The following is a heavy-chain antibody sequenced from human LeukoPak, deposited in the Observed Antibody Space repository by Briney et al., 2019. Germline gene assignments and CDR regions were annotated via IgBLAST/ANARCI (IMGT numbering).Heavy chain of an antibody. CDR1: GGSSTNYY. J-gene: IGHJ3*02. V-gene: IGHV4-59*08. CDR3: ARHRAYSNSPPFDI. Sequence: PSETLSLTCSVSGGSSTNYYWSWIRQPPGRGLEWIGYIYYSGSTNSNASLKSRVTIFVDPSKNQFSLRLSSVTAADTAVYYCARHRAYSNSPPFDIWGQGAPCTVSS. D-gene: IGHD4-11*01. CDR2: IYYSGST.